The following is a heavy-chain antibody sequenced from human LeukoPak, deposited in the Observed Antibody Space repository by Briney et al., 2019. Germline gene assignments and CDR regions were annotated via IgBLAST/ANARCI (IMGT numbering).Heavy chain of an antibody. D-gene: IGHD3-16*01. Sequence: PSETLSLTCAVYGGSFSGYYWSWIRQPPGKGLEWLGEINHSGSTNYNPSLKSRVTISVDTSKSQFSLKLSSVTAADTAVYYCARAYYDYVWGSYTDAFDIWGQGTMVTVSS. J-gene: IGHJ3*02. CDR2: INHSGST. V-gene: IGHV4-34*01. CDR3: ARAYYDYVWGSYTDAFDI. CDR1: GGSFSGYY.